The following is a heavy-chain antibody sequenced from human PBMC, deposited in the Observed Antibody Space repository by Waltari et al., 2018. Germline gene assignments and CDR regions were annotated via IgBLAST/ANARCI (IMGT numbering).Heavy chain of an antibody. CDR1: GFTFSDYY. V-gene: IGHV3-11*04. CDR2: ISSSGSTI. Sequence: QVQLVESGGGLGKPGGSLGRAGSASGFTFSDYYMSWIRQAPGKGLEWVSYISSSGSTIYYADAVKGRFTISRDNAKNSLYLQINSLRAEDTAVYYCARGSSWYSEAFDIWGQGTMVTVSS. CDR3: ARGSSWYSEAFDI. J-gene: IGHJ3*02. D-gene: IGHD6-13*01.